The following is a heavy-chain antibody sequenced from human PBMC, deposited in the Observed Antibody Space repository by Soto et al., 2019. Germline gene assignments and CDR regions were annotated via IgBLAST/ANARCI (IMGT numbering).Heavy chain of an antibody. CDR2: ISAYXGNT. CDR1: GYTFTTYG. D-gene: IGHD4-17*01. V-gene: IGHV1-18*01. Sequence: XVKVSCKASGYTFTTYGISWVRQAPGQGLECMGXISAYXGNTNYAKKLQXXVTMTTDXXTSTAYMDLRSLRSDETAVYYCARRFKDGDYNHWGQGTLVTVSS. J-gene: IGHJ5*02. CDR3: ARRFKDGDYNH.